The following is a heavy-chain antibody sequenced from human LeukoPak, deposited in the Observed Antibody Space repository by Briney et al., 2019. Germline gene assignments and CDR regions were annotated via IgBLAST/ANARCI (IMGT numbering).Heavy chain of an antibody. CDR3: ARNYDILTGYSLAFDY. J-gene: IGHJ4*02. CDR1: GGSFSGYY. D-gene: IGHD3-9*01. Sequence: SETLSLTCAAYGGSFSGYYWSWIRQPPGKGLEWIGGINHSGSTNYNPSLKSRVTISVDTSKNQFSLKLSSVTAADTAVYYCARNYDILTGYSLAFDYWGQGTLVTVSS. CDR2: INHSGST. V-gene: IGHV4-34*01.